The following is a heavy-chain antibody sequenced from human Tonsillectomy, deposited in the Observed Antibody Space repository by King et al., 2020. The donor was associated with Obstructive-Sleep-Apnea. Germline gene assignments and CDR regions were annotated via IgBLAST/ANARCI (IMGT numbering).Heavy chain of an antibody. CDR1: GFTFSSYA. J-gene: IGHJ4*02. CDR3: VKDKYYDILTGYSKGGYFDY. D-gene: IGHD3-9*01. V-gene: IGHV3-64D*09. CDR2: ISSNGGST. Sequence: VQLVESGGGLVQPGGSLRLSCSASGFTFSSYAMHWVRQAPGKGLEYVSAISSNGGSTYYADSVKGRFTISRDNTKNTLYLQMSSLRAEDTAVYYCVKDKYYDILTGYSKGGYFDYWGQGTLVTVSS.